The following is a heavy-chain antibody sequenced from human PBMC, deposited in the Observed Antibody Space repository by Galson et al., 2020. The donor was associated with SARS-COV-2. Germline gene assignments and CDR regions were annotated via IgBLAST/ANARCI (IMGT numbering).Heavy chain of an antibody. J-gene: IGHJ4*02. D-gene: IGHD5-12*01. CDR2: IYYIGST. Sequence: GSLRLSCTVSGGSISTYFWSWVRQPPGEGLEWIGYIYYIGSTNDNPSLKSRVTISVDTSKNQFYLRLRSVTAADTAVYYCARAGYDSKYYFDYWGQGTLVTVSS. V-gene: IGHV4-59*13. CDR3: ARAGYDSKYYFDY. CDR1: GGSISTYF.